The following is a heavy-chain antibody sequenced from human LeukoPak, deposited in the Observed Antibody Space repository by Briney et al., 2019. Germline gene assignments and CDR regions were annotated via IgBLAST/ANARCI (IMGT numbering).Heavy chain of an antibody. V-gene: IGHV3-11*01. J-gene: IGHJ4*02. Sequence: GGSLRLSCAASGFTFSDYYMSWIRQAPGKGLEWVSSISSGTNTTYYADSVKGRFTISRDNAKKSLYLQMNSLRADDTAVYYCAKDLNHYYFDYWGQGTLVTVSS. CDR3: AKDLNHYYFDY. CDR2: ISSGTNTT. CDR1: GFTFSDYY.